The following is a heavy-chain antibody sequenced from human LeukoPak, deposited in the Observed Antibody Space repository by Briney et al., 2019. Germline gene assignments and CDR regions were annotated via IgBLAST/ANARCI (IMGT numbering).Heavy chain of an antibody. CDR1: GYTFTSYG. V-gene: IGHV1-18*01. J-gene: IGHJ6*03. Sequence: VASVKVSCKASGYTFTSYGISWVRQAPGQGLEWMGWISAYNGNTNYAQKLQGRVTMTTDTSTSTAYMELRSLRSDDTAVYYCARSNYYDSSGYYWYYYYYYMDVWGKGTTVTVSS. CDR3: ARSNYYDSSGYYWYYYYYYMDV. D-gene: IGHD3-22*01. CDR2: ISAYNGNT.